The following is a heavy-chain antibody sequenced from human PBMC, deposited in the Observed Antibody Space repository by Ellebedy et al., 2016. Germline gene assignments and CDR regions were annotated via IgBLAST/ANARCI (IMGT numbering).Heavy chain of an antibody. CDR2: IYYSGNT. Sequence: SETLSLXXTVSGGSISSGGYYWSWIRQPPGKGLEWIGHIYYSGNTNYNPSLTSRVTISLDTSENQFSLKLTSVTAADTAVYFCARKRDGTYIDYWGQGTLVTVSS. J-gene: IGHJ4*02. D-gene: IGHD2-15*01. CDR3: ARKRDGTYIDY. CDR1: GGSISSGGYY. V-gene: IGHV4-61*08.